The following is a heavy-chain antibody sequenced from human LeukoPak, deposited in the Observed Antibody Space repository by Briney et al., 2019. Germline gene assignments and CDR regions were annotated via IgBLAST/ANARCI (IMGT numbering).Heavy chain of an antibody. V-gene: IGHV1-2*06. CDR1: GPSFNAYY. Sequence: DSVKVSCKASGPSFNAYYMHWVRQAPGQGLEWMGRIEAKSGGTHYPQKFQGRVTMTRDTSISTDYMELTRLGPDDTAVYFCARGLTYGSGRFFYYSMDVWGRGTTVIVSS. CDR2: IEAKSGGT. D-gene: IGHD3-10*01. CDR3: ARGLTYGSGRFFYYSMDV. J-gene: IGHJ6*03.